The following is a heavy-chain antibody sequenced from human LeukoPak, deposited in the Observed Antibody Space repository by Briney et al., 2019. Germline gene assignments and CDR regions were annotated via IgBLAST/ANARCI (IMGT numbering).Heavy chain of an antibody. CDR1: GYTFTSYD. D-gene: IGHD3-10*01. J-gene: IGHJ5*02. Sequence: ASVKVSCKASGYTFTSYDINWVRQATGQGLEWMGWMNPNSGNTGYAQKFQGRVTMTRNTSISTAYMELSSLRSGDTAVYYRARQLWFGEASDWFDPWGQGTLVTVSS. CDR3: ARQLWFGEASDWFDP. V-gene: IGHV1-8*01. CDR2: MNPNSGNT.